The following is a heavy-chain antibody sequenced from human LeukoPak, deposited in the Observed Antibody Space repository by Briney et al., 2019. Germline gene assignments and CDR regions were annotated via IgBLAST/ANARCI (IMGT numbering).Heavy chain of an antibody. D-gene: IGHD2-8*01. CDR1: GDSISSSDYC. J-gene: IGHJ5*02. CDR3: ARHRSHHGWFDP. Sequence: SETLSLTCTVSGDSISSSDYCWSWIRQPPGRGLEFVGCLYFSGRTYYNPSLNGRVTISVDTSKNQFSLNLYSMTAADTALYFCARHRSHHGWFDPWGQGTLVTASS. V-gene: IGHV4-39*01. CDR2: LYFSGRT.